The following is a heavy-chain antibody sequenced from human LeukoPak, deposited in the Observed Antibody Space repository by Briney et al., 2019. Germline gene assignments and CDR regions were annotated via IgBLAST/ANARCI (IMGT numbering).Heavy chain of an antibody. J-gene: IGHJ4*02. CDR1: GGSISTSSYY. D-gene: IGHD1-26*01. CDR3: ARHLRGATIYFDY. Sequence: SETLSLTCTVSGGSISTSSYYWAWIRQPPGKGLVWIGSISYSVTTYYNPSLKSRVTISVDTSKNQFSLKLSSVTAADTAIYYCARHLRGATIYFDYWGQGTLVTVSS. CDR2: ISYSVTT. V-gene: IGHV4-39*01.